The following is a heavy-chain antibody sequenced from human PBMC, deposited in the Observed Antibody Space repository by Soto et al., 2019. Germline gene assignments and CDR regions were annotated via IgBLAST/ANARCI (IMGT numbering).Heavy chain of an antibody. J-gene: IGHJ4*02. CDR1: GGTFSSYA. V-gene: IGHV1-69*01. CDR2: IIPIFGTA. D-gene: IGHD4-17*01. Sequence: QVQLAQSGAEVKKPGSSVKVSCKASGGTFSSYAISWVRQAPGQGLEWMVGIIPIFGTANYAQKSQGRVTITADESTRPPYMELSSLRSEDTAVYYCARAKASVTTPAVYFDYWGQGTLVTVSS. CDR3: ARAKASVTTPAVYFDY.